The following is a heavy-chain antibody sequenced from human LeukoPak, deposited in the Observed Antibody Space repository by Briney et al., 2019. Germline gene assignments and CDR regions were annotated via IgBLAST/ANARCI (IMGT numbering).Heavy chain of an antibody. D-gene: IGHD3-22*01. CDR2: FAGSDTTK. V-gene: IGHV3-48*03. Sequence: GGSLRLSCAASGFDFSAYEMNWVRQAAGKGLEWVAYFAGSDTTKYYADSVRGRFTISRDNAKNSLYLQMNSLRAEDTALYYCTTLGYHLDSWGQGTLVTVSS. CDR3: TTLGYHLDS. CDR1: GFDFSAYE. J-gene: IGHJ4*02.